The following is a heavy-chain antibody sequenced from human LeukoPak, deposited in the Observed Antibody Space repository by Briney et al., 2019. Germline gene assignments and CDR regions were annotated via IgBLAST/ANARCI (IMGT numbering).Heavy chain of an antibody. J-gene: IGHJ4*02. V-gene: IGHV3-21*05. CDR3: ARASTYYYDSGVYYYLPLDY. CDR2: ISSSSSYI. Sequence: GGSLRLSCAASGFTFSSYTMNWVRQAPGKGLEWVSYISSSSSYIYYADSVKGRFTISRDNAKKSLYLQMNSLRVEDTAVYYCARASTYYYDSGVYYYLPLDYWGQGALVTVSS. D-gene: IGHD3-22*01. CDR1: GFTFSSYT.